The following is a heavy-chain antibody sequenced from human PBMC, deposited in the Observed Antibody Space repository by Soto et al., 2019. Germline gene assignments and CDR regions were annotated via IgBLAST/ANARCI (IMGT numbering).Heavy chain of an antibody. CDR2: IEHDGTT. CDR1: GFSFRNYA. Sequence: SCAASGFSFRNYALHWVRQAPGKGLEWLAIIEHDGTTHYADSVRGRFTISRENSNATLFLQMNNLRPADTALYYCERDLSMGGFDPWGQGTLVTVSS. V-gene: IGHV3-30-3*01. D-gene: IGHD3-16*01. CDR3: ERDLSMGGFDP. J-gene: IGHJ5*02.